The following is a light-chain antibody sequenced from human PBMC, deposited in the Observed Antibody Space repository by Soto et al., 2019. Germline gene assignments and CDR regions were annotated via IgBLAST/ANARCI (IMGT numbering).Light chain of an antibody. Sequence: DIQMTQSPSSLSASEGDRVTITCQSSHDVSRNLNWFQQKPGEAPQLLIYDASNLERVVPSRFSGIWSGTEFTLTISSLHPEDVATYYCQQYNSMLSFGGGTEVEIK. CDR3: QQYNSMLS. J-gene: IGKJ4*01. CDR2: DAS. V-gene: IGKV1-33*01. CDR1: HDVSRN.